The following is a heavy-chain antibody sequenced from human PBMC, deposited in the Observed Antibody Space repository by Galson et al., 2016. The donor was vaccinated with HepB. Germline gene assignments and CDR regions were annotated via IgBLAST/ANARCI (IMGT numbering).Heavy chain of an antibody. Sequence: SVKVSCKVSGHSLTDLTMHWVRHSLQEGLEWMGGLDPDNGESIYAEMFQGRSTLAGDTSRNTGSMELDNLKVEDTVDYFCAVDLSGTFLRYKWFGTWGQGTLVTVSS. CDR3: AVDLSGTFLRYKWFGT. V-gene: IGHV1-24*01. CDR1: GHSLTDLT. J-gene: IGHJ5*02. CDR2: LDPDNGES. D-gene: IGHD1-26*01.